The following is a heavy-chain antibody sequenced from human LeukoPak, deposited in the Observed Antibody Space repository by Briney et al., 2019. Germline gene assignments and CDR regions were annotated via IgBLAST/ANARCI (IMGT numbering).Heavy chain of an antibody. CDR2: IYYSGST. Sequence: PSETLSLTCTVSGVSISSGDYYWGWIRQPPGRGLEWIVYIYYSGSTYYNPSLKSRVTISVYTSKNQFSLKLSSVTAADTAVYYCARALPSYCGGDCSRRAFDYWGQGTLVTVSS. J-gene: IGHJ4*02. CDR1: GVSISSGDYY. V-gene: IGHV4-30-4*01. D-gene: IGHD2-21*02. CDR3: ARALPSYCGGDCSRRAFDY.